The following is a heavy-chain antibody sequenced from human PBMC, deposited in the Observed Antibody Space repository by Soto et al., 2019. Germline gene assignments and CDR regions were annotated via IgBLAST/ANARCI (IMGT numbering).Heavy chain of an antibody. CDR3: ARDLTTVLTLNWFDP. Sequence: GGSLRLSCAASGFTFSSYSMNWVRQAPGKGLEWVSSISSSSSYIYYADSVKGRFTISRDNAKNSLYLQMNSLRAEDTAVYYCARDLTTVLTLNWFDPWGQGTLVTVSS. CDR2: ISSSSSYI. D-gene: IGHD4-17*01. CDR1: GFTFSSYS. V-gene: IGHV3-21*01. J-gene: IGHJ5*02.